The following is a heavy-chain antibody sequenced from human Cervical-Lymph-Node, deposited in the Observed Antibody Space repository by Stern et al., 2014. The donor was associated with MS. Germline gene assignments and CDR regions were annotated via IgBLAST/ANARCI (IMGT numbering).Heavy chain of an antibody. CDR2: INTNTGNT. J-gene: IGHJ4*02. D-gene: IGHD2-2*01. CDR3: ARVKPAAILDY. Sequence: QVQLVQSGSELKKPGASVKVSCKASGYTFTRNAVNWVRQAPGQRLEWMGWINTNTGNTTYAQGFRGSFDFYLDTSLSTAYMQIRTLKAEDTAIYYCARVKPAAILDYWGQGTLVTVSS. CDR1: GYTFTRNA. V-gene: IGHV7-4-1*02.